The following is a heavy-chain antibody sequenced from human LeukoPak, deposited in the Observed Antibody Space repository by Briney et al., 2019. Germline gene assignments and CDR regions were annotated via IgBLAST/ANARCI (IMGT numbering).Heavy chain of an antibody. CDR2: ISSSSSTI. J-gene: IGHJ4*02. V-gene: IGHV3-48*04. Sequence: GGSLRLSCAASGFTFSSYNMNWVRQAPGKGLEWVSYISSSSSTIYYADSVKGRFTISRDNAKNTLYLQMDSLRAEDTAVYYCARGYIGYCSGGSCYPLGYWGQGTLVTVSS. CDR1: GFTFSSYN. CDR3: ARGYIGYCSGGSCYPLGY. D-gene: IGHD2-15*01.